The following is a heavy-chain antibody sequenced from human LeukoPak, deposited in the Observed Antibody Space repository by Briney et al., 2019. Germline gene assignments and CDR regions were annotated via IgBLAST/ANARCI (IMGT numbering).Heavy chain of an antibody. CDR2: IIPIFGTA. J-gene: IGHJ5*02. D-gene: IGHD3-22*01. Sequence: GASVKVSCKASGGTFSSYAISWVRQAPGQGLEWMGGIIPIFGTANYAQKFQGRVTITTDESTSTAHMELSSLRSEDTAVYYCAREYYDSSGYYHRRFDPWGQGTLVTVSS. CDR3: AREYYDSSGYYHRRFDP. CDR1: GGTFSSYA. V-gene: IGHV1-69*05.